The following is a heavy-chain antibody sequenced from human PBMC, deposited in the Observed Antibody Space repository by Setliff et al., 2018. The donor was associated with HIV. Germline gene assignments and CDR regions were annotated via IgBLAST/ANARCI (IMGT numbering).Heavy chain of an antibody. V-gene: IGHV4-39*07. CDR1: GDSISTNSYF. CDR2: IFYSGTT. Sequence: SETLSLTCSVSGDSISTNSYFWGWVRQPPGKGLEWIGSIFYSGTTYYNPSLKSRVTMSVDTSKNQFSLKLSSVTAADTAVYYCATGLIMAPDYWGQGSLVTVSS. CDR3: ATGLIMAPDY. D-gene: IGHD2-8*01. J-gene: IGHJ4*02.